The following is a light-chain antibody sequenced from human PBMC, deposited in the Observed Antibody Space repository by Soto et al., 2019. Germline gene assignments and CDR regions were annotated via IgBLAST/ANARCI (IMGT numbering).Light chain of an antibody. CDR2: GAS. CDR3: QQYNNWTTYT. V-gene: IGKV3-15*01. J-gene: IGKJ2*01. CDR1: QSVSSN. Sequence: EIVMTQSPATLSVSPGERATLSCRASQSVSSNLAWYQQKPGHAPRLLIYGASTRATGIPARFSGSGSGTAFTTIISSLQSEDFAVYYCQQYNNWTTYTFGQGTKLEIK.